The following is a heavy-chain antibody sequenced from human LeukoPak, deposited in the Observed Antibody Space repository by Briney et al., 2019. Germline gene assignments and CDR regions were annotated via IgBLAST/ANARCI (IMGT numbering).Heavy chain of an antibody. CDR2: IASDGSST. V-gene: IGHV3-74*01. CDR3: AREYGDYVGLDY. CDR1: GFTFSSYW. J-gene: IGHJ4*02. D-gene: IGHD4-17*01. Sequence: GGSLRLSCAASGFTFSSYWMNWVRQAPGKGLVWVSRIASDGSSTTYADSVKGRFSISRDNAKNTLYLQMGSLRAEDMAVYYCAREYGDYVGLDYWGQGTLVTVSS.